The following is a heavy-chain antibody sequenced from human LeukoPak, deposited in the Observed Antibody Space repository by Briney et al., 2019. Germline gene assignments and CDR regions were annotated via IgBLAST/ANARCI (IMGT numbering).Heavy chain of an antibody. D-gene: IGHD3-10*01. CDR2: ISTSSSYI. V-gene: IGHV3-21*01. CDR3: ARCGDGLPCDFGY. J-gene: IGHJ4*02. CDR1: GFTFSSYN. Sequence: PGGSLRLSCAASGFTFSSYNMNWVRQAPGKGLEWVSSISTSSSYIYYADSVKGRFTISRDNAKKSLYLQMNSLRAEDTAVYYCARCGDGLPCDFGYWGQGTLVTVSS.